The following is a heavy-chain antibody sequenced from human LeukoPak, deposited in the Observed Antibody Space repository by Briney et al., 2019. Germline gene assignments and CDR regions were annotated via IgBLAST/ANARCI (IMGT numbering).Heavy chain of an antibody. CDR1: GYSFTTYW. V-gene: IGHV5-51*01. CDR2: NYPGDSDT. J-gene: IGHJ4*02. D-gene: IGHD3-16*01. Sequence: GESLKISCKASGYSFTTYWIAWVRQMPGKGLEWMGINYPGDSDTRYSPSFQGQVTFSVDKSVSTAYLQWSSLKASDTAMYYCARHERGGSTASSFDYWGQGTLVTVSS. CDR3: ARHERGGSTASSFDY.